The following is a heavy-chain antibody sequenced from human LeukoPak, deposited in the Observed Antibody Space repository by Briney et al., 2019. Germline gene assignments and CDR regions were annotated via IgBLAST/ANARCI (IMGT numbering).Heavy chain of an antibody. CDR1: GGTFSSYA. J-gene: IGHJ4*02. D-gene: IGHD3-10*01. CDR3: ARDSITMVRGVPPDY. CDR2: IIPILGIA. V-gene: IGHV1-69*04. Sequence: SVKVSCKASGGTFSSYAMSWVRQAPGQGLEWMGRIIPILGIAIYAQKFQGRVTITADKSTSTAYMELSSLRSEDTAVYYCARDSITMVRGVPPDYWGQGTLVTVSS.